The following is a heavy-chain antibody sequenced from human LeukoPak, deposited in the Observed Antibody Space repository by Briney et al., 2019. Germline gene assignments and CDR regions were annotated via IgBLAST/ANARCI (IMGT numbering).Heavy chain of an antibody. CDR2: IYYSGST. CDR3: ARAPLVSSRPYYYYGMDV. Sequence: SETLSLTCNVSGASVSSGSYYWSWIRQPPGKELEWIGYIYYSGSTSYNPSLKSRVTISVDTSKNHFSLKLTSVTAADTAVYYCARAPLVSSRPYYYYGMDVWGQGTTVTVSS. V-gene: IGHV4-61*03. CDR1: GASVSSGSYY. J-gene: IGHJ6*02. D-gene: IGHD5/OR15-5a*01.